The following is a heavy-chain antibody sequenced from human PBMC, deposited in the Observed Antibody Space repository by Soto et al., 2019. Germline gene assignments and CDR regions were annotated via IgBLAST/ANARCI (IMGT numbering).Heavy chain of an antibody. Sequence: QLQLQESGSGLVKPSQTLSLTCAVSGGSISSGGYSWSWIRQPPGKGLEWIGYIYHSGSTYYNPSLKRRVTISVDRPKYHSSLKLSSVTAADTAVYSCARVPSPWGQGTLVTVSS. V-gene: IGHV4-30-2*01. CDR3: ARVPSP. J-gene: IGHJ5*02. CDR1: GGSISSGGYS. CDR2: IYHSGST.